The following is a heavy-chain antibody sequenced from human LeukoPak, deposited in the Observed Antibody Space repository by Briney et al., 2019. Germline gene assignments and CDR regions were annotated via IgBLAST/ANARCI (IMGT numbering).Heavy chain of an antibody. J-gene: IGHJ4*02. CDR3: ATAESNYDILTGYSRY. V-gene: IGHV3-30*04. D-gene: IGHD3-9*01. Sequence: GGSLRLSCAASGFTFSSYAMHWVRQAPGKGLEWVAFISYDGSNKYYADSVKGRFTISRDNSKNTLYLQMNSLRAEDTAVYYCATAESNYDILTGYSRYWAQGTLVTVSS. CDR2: ISYDGSNK. CDR1: GFTFSSYA.